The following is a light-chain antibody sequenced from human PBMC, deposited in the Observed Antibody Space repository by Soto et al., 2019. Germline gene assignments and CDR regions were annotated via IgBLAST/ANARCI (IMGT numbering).Light chain of an antibody. V-gene: IGKV1-39*01. Sequence: DIQMTQSPSSLSASVGDRITITCRASKSISDFLNWYQQKPGKAPKLLIYSGSTLQSGVPSRFSGSGSVTDFTLTVSSLQPEDFATYFCQQSYSIPYIFGQGTKLEIK. CDR3: QQSYSIPYI. CDR1: KSISDF. CDR2: SGS. J-gene: IGKJ2*01.